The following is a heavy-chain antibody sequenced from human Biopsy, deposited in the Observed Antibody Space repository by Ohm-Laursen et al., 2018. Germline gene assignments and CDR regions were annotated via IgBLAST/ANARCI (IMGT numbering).Heavy chain of an antibody. Sequence: SDTLSLTCTVSGGSLSSYYWSWIRQPAGKGLEWIGRIYSSGSTNYNPSLKSRVTLSMDTSKRQFSLKLSFVTAEDTAVYYCAADINVWNVNYWGQGTQVTVSS. CDR2: IYSSGST. CDR3: AADINVWNVNY. D-gene: IGHD1-1*01. J-gene: IGHJ4*02. V-gene: IGHV4-4*07. CDR1: GGSLSSYY.